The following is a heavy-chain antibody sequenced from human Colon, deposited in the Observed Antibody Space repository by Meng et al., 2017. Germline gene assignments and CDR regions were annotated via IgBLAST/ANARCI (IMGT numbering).Heavy chain of an antibody. Sequence: QITLKEFGPTLVKPTPTLTLTCSFSGFSLNTDGVAVGWIRQPPGKAPEWLALIYWDDDARYSPSLKNRLSITQNAAKNQVVLTMTNMESVDTATYFCAHGVVASATLGAWFDSWGQGTLVTVSS. CDR1: GFSLNTDGVA. CDR3: AHGVVASATLGAWFDS. J-gene: IGHJ5*01. CDR2: IYWDDDA. V-gene: IGHV2-5*02. D-gene: IGHD2-15*01.